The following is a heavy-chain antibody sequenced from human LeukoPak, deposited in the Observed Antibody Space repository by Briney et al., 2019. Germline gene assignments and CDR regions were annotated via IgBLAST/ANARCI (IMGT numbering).Heavy chain of an antibody. CDR2: ISSSSSYI. D-gene: IGHD2-2*01. J-gene: IGHJ6*02. CDR3: AREGVLDCSSTSCYRHNYYYYGMDV. V-gene: IGHV3-21*01. Sequence: AGGPLGLSCAASGFTFSSYSMNWVRQAPGKGLEWVSSISSSSSYIYYADSVKGRFTISRDNAKNSLYLQMNSLRAEDTAVYYCAREGVLDCSSTSCYRHNYYYYGMDVWGQGTTVTVSS. CDR1: GFTFSSYS.